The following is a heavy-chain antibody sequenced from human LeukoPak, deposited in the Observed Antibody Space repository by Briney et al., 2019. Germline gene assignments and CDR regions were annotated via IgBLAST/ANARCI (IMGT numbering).Heavy chain of an antibody. Sequence: QPGGSLRLSCAASGLTFSSFEMNWVRQAPGKGLEWVSYIRSSGNTIYYADSVKGRFSISRDNAKNSLYLQMNSLRAEDTAVYYCARAHYYDSSGLDFWGQGTLVTVSS. CDR3: ARAHYYDSSGLDF. J-gene: IGHJ4*02. CDR1: GLTFSSFE. V-gene: IGHV3-48*03. D-gene: IGHD3-22*01. CDR2: IRSSGNTI.